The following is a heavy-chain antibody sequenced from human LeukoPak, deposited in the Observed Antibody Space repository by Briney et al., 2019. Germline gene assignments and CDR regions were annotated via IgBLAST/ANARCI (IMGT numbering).Heavy chain of an antibody. CDR3: AELGITMIGGV. Sequence: GGSLRLSCAASGFTFNSYSMHWVRQAPGKGLEWVTAISDDETYKFYADSVKGRFTISRDNSKNTLYLQMNGLRAEDTAVYYCAELGITMIGGVWGKGTTVTISS. D-gene: IGHD3-10*02. CDR1: GFTFNSYS. CDR2: ISDDETYK. V-gene: IGHV3-30-3*01. J-gene: IGHJ6*04.